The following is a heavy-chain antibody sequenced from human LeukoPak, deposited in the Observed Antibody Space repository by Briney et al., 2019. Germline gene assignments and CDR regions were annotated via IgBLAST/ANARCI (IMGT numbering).Heavy chain of an antibody. V-gene: IGHV4-39*01. CDR1: GGSISSSSYY. Sequence: SETLSLTCTVSGGSISSSSYYWGWIRQPPGKGLEWIGSIYYSGSTYYNPSLKSRVTISVDTSKNQFSLKLSSVTAADTAVYYCARLGRYFDWLLETVYYFDYWGQGTLVTVSS. CDR3: ARLGRYFDWLLETVYYFDY. D-gene: IGHD3-9*01. CDR2: IYYSGST. J-gene: IGHJ4*02.